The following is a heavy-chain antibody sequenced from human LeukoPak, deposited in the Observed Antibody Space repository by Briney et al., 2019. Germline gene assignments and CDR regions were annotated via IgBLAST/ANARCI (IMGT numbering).Heavy chain of an antibody. CDR2: INPNSGGT. D-gene: IGHD3-3*01. Sequence: ASVKVSCKASGYTFTGYYMHWVRQAPGQGLEWMGRINPNSGGTNYAQKFQGRVTMTRDTSIGTAYMELSRLRSDDTAVYYCARVHTYYDFWNPPFDYWGQGTLVTVSS. J-gene: IGHJ4*02. CDR1: GYTFTGYY. CDR3: ARVHTYYDFWNPPFDY. V-gene: IGHV1-2*06.